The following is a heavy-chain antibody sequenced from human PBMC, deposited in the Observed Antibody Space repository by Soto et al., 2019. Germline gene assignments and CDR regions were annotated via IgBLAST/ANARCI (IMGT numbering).Heavy chain of an antibody. J-gene: IGHJ5*02. D-gene: IGHD2-15*01. CDR1: GFTFSSYA. CDR3: AKISGVVAATHNWFDP. CDR2: ISGSGGST. V-gene: IGHV3-23*01. Sequence: PGGSLRLSCAASGFTFSSYAMSWVRQAPGKGLEWVSAISGSGGSTYYADSVKGRFTISRDNSKNTLYLQMNSLRAEDTAVYYCAKISGVVAATHNWFDPWGQGTLVTVSS.